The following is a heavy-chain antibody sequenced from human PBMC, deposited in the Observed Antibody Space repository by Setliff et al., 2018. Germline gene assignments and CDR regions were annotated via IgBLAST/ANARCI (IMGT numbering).Heavy chain of an antibody. J-gene: IGHJ4*02. V-gene: IGHV4-39*07. CDR3: ARAPRYFDPTGSYFDF. CDR2: TYYSGNT. Sequence: KPSETLSLTCTVSGASVSGNSYYWGWIRQPPGKGLEWIASTYYSGNTYYNPSLKSRVTISVGTSKNQFSLKLTSVTAADTAVYYCARAPRYFDPTGSYFDFWGQGTLVTVSS. CDR1: GASVSGNSYY. D-gene: IGHD3-22*01.